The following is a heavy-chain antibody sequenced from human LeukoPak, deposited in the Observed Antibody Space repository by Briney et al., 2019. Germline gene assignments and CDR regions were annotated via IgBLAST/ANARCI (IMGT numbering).Heavy chain of an antibody. CDR1: GFTFSNAW. J-gene: IGHJ4*02. V-gene: IGHV4-59*01. Sequence: GSLRLSCAASGFTFSNAWMSWVRQAPGKGLEWIGYIYYSGSTNYNPSLKSRVTISVDTSKNQFSLKLSSVTAADTAVYYCARGGGYFDYWGQGTLVTVSS. CDR3: ARGGGYFDY. CDR2: IYYSGST. D-gene: IGHD2-15*01.